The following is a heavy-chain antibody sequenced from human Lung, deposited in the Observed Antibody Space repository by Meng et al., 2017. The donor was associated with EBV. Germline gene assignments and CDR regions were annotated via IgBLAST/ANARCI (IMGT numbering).Heavy chain of an antibody. V-gene: IGHV7-4-1*02. CDR3: ARDSEAADY. Sequence: VRLVQSGSEWKKPGAQVRISCKASGYTFTTYGMNWVRQAPGQGLEWMGWINTNTGKPTYAQGLTGRFVFSLDTSVSTAYLQISSLKAEDTAVYYCARDSEAADYWGQGTLVTVSS. CDR1: GYTFTTYG. CDR2: INTNTGKP. D-gene: IGHD6-25*01. J-gene: IGHJ4*02.